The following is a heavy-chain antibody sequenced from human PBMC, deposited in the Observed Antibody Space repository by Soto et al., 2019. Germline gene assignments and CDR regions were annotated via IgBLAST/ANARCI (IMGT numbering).Heavy chain of an antibody. CDR3: AHGTGPSNF. CDR2: IYWDGDK. J-gene: IGHJ4*02. Sequence: QLTLKESGPTVVKPTQTLTLTCTFSGVSLSTSGVGVGWIRQPPGKPLEWLALIYWDGDKRYSPSLKSRLTITKDTSKKQVVLTMTDMDPVDTATYYCAHGTGPSNFWGQGTLVTVSS. V-gene: IGHV2-5*02. CDR1: GVSLSTSGVG.